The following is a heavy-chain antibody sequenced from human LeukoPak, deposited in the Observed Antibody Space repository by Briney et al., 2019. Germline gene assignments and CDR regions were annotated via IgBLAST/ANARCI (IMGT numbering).Heavy chain of an antibody. CDR3: AKSRYIVVVVAARDY. V-gene: IGHV3-23*01. J-gene: IGHJ4*02. CDR1: GFTFSSYA. D-gene: IGHD2-15*01. Sequence: GGSLRLSCAASGFTFSSYAMSWVRQAPGKGLEWVSAISGSGGSTYYADSVKGRFTISRDNSKNTLYLQMNSLRAEDTAVYYCAKSRYIVVVVAARDYWGQGSLVTVSS. CDR2: ISGSGGST.